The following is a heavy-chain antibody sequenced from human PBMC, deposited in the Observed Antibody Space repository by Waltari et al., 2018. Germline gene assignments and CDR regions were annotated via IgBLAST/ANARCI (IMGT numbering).Heavy chain of an antibody. CDR1: GTSVTPTNYF. CDR2: IYFTGST. V-gene: IGHV4-39*01. D-gene: IGHD6-13*01. J-gene: IGHJ4*02. CDR3: ARGIWQQLAHFDS. Sequence: QLHLQLSGPGLVKPSETLYLTCAVSGTSVTPTNYFWGWFRQPPGKGLEWVGRIYFTGSTDYNPSLKSRVTISIDTSTNQFSLNLRSVTAADTAVYYCARGIWQQLAHFDSWGQGTLVTVSS.